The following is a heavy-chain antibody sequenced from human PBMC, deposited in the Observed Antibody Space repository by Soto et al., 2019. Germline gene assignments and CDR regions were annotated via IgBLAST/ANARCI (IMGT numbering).Heavy chain of an antibody. CDR3: AHPRGYGVFDAYDI. CDR2: LTPSGGET. J-gene: IGHJ3*02. D-gene: IGHD4-17*01. CDR1: GFTFSTYA. V-gene: IGHV3-23*01. Sequence: EAQLLESGGGVVRPGGSLRLSCVASGFTFSTYAMSWVRQAPGKGLEWVSALTPSGGETFYADSVKGRFTISRDNSMNALYLQMNSLRIEDTAVYFCAHPRGYGVFDAYDIWGQGTMVTVSS.